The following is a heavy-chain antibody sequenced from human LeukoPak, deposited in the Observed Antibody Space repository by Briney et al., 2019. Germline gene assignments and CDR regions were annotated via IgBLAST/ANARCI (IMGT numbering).Heavy chain of an antibody. CDR1: GFTFSSYA. V-gene: IGHV3-30-3*02. D-gene: IGHD6-6*01. Sequence: PGGSLRLSCAASGFTFSSYAMHWVRQAPGKGLEWVAVISYDGSNKYYADSVKGRFTISRDNSKNTLYLQMNSLRAEDTAVYYCAKTPDSSSSGFRPLFDYWGQGTLVTVSS. CDR2: ISYDGSNK. J-gene: IGHJ4*02. CDR3: AKTPDSSSSGFRPLFDY.